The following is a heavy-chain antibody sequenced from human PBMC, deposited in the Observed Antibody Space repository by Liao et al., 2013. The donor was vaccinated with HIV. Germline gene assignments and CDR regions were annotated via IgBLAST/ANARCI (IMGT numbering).Heavy chain of an antibody. V-gene: IGHV4-30-4*08. CDR1: GGSIRSANYF. Sequence: QVQLQESGPGLVKPSQTLSLTCTVSGGSIRSANYFWTWIRQPPGKGLEWIGYIYYSGTTYYNPSLKSRVTISVDTSKNQFSLKLSSVTAADTAVYYCARENSNPGYYDSGSDYRPGAGFDPWGQGTLVTVSS. D-gene: IGHD3-10*01. CDR2: IYYSGTT. CDR3: ARENSNPGYYDSGSDYRPGAGFDP. J-gene: IGHJ5*02.